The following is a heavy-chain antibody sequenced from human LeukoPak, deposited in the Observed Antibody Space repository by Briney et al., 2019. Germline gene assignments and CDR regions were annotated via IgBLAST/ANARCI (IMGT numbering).Heavy chain of an antibody. CDR1: GESLSDYY. V-gene: IGHV4-34*01. CDR3: AREGIIVAGGTWDY. Sequence: SETLSLTCAVYGESLSDYYWSWLRQPPGKGLEWIGETSHSGSTNYNPSLKSRVTISVDTSKKQFSLRLTSVTAADTAVYYCAREGIIVAGGTWDYWGQGTLVTVSS. J-gene: IGHJ4*02. CDR2: TSHSGST. D-gene: IGHD6-13*01.